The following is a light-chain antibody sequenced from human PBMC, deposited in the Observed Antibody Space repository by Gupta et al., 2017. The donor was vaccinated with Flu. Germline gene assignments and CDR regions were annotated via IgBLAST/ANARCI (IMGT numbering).Light chain of an antibody. CDR3: QQYNNWPWT. Sequence: EIVMTQSPAPLSVYPGERATLSCRASQSVSSNLAWYQQKPGQVPSLLIYGSSTRATGIPASFSGSGSGTEFTLTISSLQSEDFAVYYCQQYNNWPWTFGQGTKVEIK. CDR1: QSVSSN. V-gene: IGKV3-15*01. J-gene: IGKJ1*01. CDR2: GSS.